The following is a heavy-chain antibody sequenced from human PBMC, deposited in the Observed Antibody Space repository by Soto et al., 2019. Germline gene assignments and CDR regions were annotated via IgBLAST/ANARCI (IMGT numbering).Heavy chain of an antibody. J-gene: IGHJ5*02. CDR3: ARDPIYYDFWGGYLGTFDP. CDR2: INSDGSST. V-gene: IGHV3-74*01. D-gene: IGHD3-3*01. Sequence: PGGSLRLSCAASGFTFSSYWMHWVRQAPGKGLVWVSRINSDGSSTSYADSVKGRFTISRDNAKNTLYLQMNSLRAEDTAVYYCARDPIYYDFWGGYLGTFDPWGQGTLVTVSS. CDR1: GFTFSSYW.